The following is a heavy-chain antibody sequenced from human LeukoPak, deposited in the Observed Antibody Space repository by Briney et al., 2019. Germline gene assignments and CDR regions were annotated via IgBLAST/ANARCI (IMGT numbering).Heavy chain of an antibody. Sequence: SETLSLTCGVSGYSISSNYYWGWIRQPPGPGLEWIGSFYHSGNTYYNPSLKSRVTISVDTSKNQFSLKLNSVTAADTAVYYCARGRYSRPPYKWFDPWGQGTLVTVSS. D-gene: IGHD4-11*01. CDR3: ARGRYSRPPYKWFDP. CDR1: GYSISSNYY. J-gene: IGHJ5*02. V-gene: IGHV4-38-2*01. CDR2: FYHSGNT.